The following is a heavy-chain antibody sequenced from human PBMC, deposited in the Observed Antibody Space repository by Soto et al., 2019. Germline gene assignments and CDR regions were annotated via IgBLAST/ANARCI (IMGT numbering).Heavy chain of an antibody. CDR2: IYYSGST. CDR3: ARQSRVDYSNRHNFDY. Sequence: SETLSLTCTVSGGSISSSSYYWGWIRQPPGKGLEWIGSIYYSGSTYYNPSLKSRVTISVDTSKNQFSLKLSSVTAADTAVYYCARQSRVDYSNRHNFDYWGQGTLVTVSS. V-gene: IGHV4-39*01. J-gene: IGHJ4*02. D-gene: IGHD4-4*01. CDR1: GGSISSSSYY.